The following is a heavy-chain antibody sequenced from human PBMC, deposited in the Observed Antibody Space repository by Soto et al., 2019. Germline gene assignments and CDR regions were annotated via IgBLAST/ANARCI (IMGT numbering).Heavy chain of an antibody. J-gene: IGHJ4*02. V-gene: IGHV4-34*01. CDR3: ARGGYVRSFDY. CDR2: INHSGST. Sequence: QVQLQQWGAGLLKPSETLSLTWAVYGGSFSGYYWSWIRQPPGKGLEWIGEINHSGSTNYNPSLKSRVTISVDTSKNQFSLKLSSVTAADTAVYYCARGGYVRSFDYWGQGTLVTVSS. CDR1: GGSFSGYY. D-gene: IGHD1-1*01.